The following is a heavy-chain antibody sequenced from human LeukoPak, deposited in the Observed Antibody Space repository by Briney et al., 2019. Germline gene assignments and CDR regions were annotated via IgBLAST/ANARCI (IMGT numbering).Heavy chain of an antibody. J-gene: IGHJ5*02. CDR2: INPSGGST. CDR1: GYTFTSYY. V-gene: IGHV1-46*01. CDR3: ARDIGLITMVRGVTKGGFDP. D-gene: IGHD3-10*01. Sequence: GASVKVSCKASGYTFTSYYMHWVRQAPGQGLEWMGIINPSGGSTSYAQKFQGRVTMTRDMSTSTVYMELSSLRSEDTAVYYCARDIGLITMVRGVTKGGFDPWGQGTLVTVSS.